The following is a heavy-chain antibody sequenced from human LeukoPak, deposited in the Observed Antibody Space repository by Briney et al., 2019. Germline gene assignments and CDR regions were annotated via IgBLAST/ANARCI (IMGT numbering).Heavy chain of an antibody. J-gene: IGHJ4*02. CDR3: VRDRELNY. CDR1: GGSISIYY. D-gene: IGHD3-10*01. Sequence: SEALSLTCTVSGGSISIYYWSWVRQPPGKGLEWIGYIYNSGSTNYNPSLKSRVTISVDTSKNQFSLNLDSVTAADTAVYYCVRDRELNYWGQGTLVTVSS. V-gene: IGHV4-59*01. CDR2: IYNSGST.